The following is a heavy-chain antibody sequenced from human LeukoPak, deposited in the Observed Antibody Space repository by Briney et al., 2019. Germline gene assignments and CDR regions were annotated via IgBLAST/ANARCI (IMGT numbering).Heavy chain of an antibody. D-gene: IGHD6-19*01. CDR2: INHSGST. J-gene: IGHJ4*02. V-gene: IGHV4-34*01. CDR1: GGSFSGYY. CDR3: ASGRWYSSGWFDY. Sequence: SETLSLTCAVYGGSFSGYYWSWIRQPPGKGLEWIGEINHSGSTNYNPSLRSRVTMSVDTSKNQFSLKLSSVTAADTAVYYCASGRWYSSGWFDYWGQGTLVTVSS.